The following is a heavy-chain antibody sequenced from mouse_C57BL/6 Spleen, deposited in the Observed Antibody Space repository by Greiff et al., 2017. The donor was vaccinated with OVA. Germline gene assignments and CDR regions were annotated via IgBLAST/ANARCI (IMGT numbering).Heavy chain of an antibody. V-gene: IGHV1-52*01. CDR3: ARRTAQATGNAMDY. Sequence: QVQLQQPGAELVRPGSSVKLSCKASGYTFTSYWMHWVKQRPIQGLEWIGNIDPSDSETHYNQKFKDKATLTVDKSSSTAYMQLSSLTSEDSAVYYCARRTAQATGNAMDYWGQGTSVTVSS. CDR1: GYTFTSYW. CDR2: IDPSDSET. J-gene: IGHJ4*01. D-gene: IGHD3-2*02.